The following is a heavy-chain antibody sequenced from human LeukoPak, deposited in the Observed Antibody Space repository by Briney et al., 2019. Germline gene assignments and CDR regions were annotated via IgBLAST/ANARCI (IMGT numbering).Heavy chain of an antibody. CDR2: IIPVFGTA. CDR1: GGTFSTYV. CDR3: AINQAGYCGGGSCYRHEFYYMDV. J-gene: IGHJ6*03. V-gene: IGHV1-69*06. Sequence: GASAKVSCKASGGTFSTYVISWVRQAPGQGLEWMGGIIPVFGTANYAEKFQDRVTITADKSTSTAYMELSSLRSEDTAMYYCAINQAGYCGGGSCYRHEFYYMDVWGKGTSVTVSS. D-gene: IGHD2-15*01.